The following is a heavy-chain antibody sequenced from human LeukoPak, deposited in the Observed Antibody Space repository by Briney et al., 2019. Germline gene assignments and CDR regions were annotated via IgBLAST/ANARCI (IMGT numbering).Heavy chain of an antibody. CDR2: IYSDGGT. Sequence: PGGSLRLSCVASGFTVSNSYMSWVRQAPGKGLEWVSVIYSDGGTFYSDSVKGRFTISRDYSKSTLYLQMNSLRADDTAVYSCAKNYDTSGYYRPFGYWGQGTLVTVSS. V-gene: IGHV3-53*01. CDR3: AKNYDTSGYYRPFGY. CDR1: GFTVSNSY. J-gene: IGHJ4*02. D-gene: IGHD3-22*01.